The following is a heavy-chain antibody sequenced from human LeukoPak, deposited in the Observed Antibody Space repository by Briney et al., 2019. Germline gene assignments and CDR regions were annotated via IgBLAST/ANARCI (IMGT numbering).Heavy chain of an antibody. J-gene: IGHJ6*02. CDR1: GGSISSSSYY. Sequence: SETLSLTCTVSGGSISSSSYYWGWIRQPPGKGQEWIGSIYYSGSTYYNPSLKSRVTISVDTSKNQFSLKLSSVTAAETAVYYCARDASSSSYYYYGMDVWGQGTTVTVSS. V-gene: IGHV4-39*01. D-gene: IGHD6-6*01. CDR2: IYYSGST. CDR3: ARDASSSSYYYYGMDV.